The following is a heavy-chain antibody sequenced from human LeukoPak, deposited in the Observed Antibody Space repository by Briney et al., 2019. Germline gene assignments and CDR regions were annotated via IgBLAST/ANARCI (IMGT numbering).Heavy chain of an antibody. V-gene: IGHV3-74*01. CDR1: EFDFFSYG. CDR2: IFTDGSTT. D-gene: IGHD2-21*02. J-gene: IGHJ5*01. Sequence: PGGSLRLSCVASEFDFFSYGMQWVRQAPGKGLVWVSRIFTDGSTTSYADSVKGRFTISRDNAKNTLYLEMKSLRVEDTAVHYCARELPREVTLDSWGQGTLVTVSP. CDR3: ARELPREVTLDS.